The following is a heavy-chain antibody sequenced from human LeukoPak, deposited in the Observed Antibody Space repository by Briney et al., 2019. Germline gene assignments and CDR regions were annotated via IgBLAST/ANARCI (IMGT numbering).Heavy chain of an antibody. J-gene: IGHJ6*02. CDR1: GATFSSYT. V-gene: IGHV1-69*02. Sequence: SVKVSCKASGATFSSYTISRVRQAPGQGLEWMGRIIPILGIANYAQKFQGRVTITADKSTSTAYMELSSLRSEDTAVYYCARGADFYYYGMDVWGQGTTVTVSS. CDR3: ARGADFYYYGMDV. CDR2: IIPILGIA.